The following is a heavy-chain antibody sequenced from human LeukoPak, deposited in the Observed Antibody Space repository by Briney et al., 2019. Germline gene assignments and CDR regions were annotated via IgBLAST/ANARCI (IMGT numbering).Heavy chain of an antibody. V-gene: IGHV1-18*04. J-gene: IGHJ4*02. D-gene: IGHD3-10*01. CDR2: ISAYNGNT. Sequence: ASVKVSCKASGYTFTSYGISWVRQAPGQGLEWMGWISAYNGNTNYAQKLQGRVTMTTDTSTSTAYMELRSLRSDDTAVYYCARGSYYYGSGREGYFDYWGQGTLVTVSS. CDR3: ARGSYYYGSGREGYFDY. CDR1: GYTFTSYG.